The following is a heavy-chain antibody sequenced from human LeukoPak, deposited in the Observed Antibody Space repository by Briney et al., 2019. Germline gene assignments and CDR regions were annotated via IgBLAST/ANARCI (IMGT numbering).Heavy chain of an antibody. D-gene: IGHD2-2*01. Sequence: SETLSLTCTVSGGSISSSGYYWGWIRQPPGKGLEWIGTIYYSGTTYYNPSLKSRVTISVDTSKNQFSLKLSSVTAADTAVYYCARGPPIIPAVMNYFAYWGQGTLVTVSS. CDR1: GGSISSSGYY. CDR3: ARGPPIIPAVMNYFAY. CDR2: IYYSGTT. V-gene: IGHV4-39*07. J-gene: IGHJ4*02.